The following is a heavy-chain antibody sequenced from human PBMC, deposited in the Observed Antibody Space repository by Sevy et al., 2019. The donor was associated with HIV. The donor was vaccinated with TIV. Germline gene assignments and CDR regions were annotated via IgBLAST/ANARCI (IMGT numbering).Heavy chain of an antibody. CDR1: GFTFSSYA. CDR2: ISYDGSNK. D-gene: IGHD6-25*01. J-gene: IGHJ6*02. Sequence: GGCLRLSCAASGFTFSSYAMHWVRQAPGKGLEWVAVISYDGSNKYYADSVKGRFTISRDNSKNTLYLQMNSLRAEDTAVSCCAREKIAADYYYGMDVWGQGTTVTVSS. CDR3: AREKIAADYYYGMDV. V-gene: IGHV3-30-3*01.